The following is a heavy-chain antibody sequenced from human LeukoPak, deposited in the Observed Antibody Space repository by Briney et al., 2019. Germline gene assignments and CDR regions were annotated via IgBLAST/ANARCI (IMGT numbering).Heavy chain of an antibody. Sequence: VRQSPGQGLEWMGWINPNSGGINYAQKFQGRVTMTRDTSISTAYMELSRLRSDDTAVYYCARDKMSRSIAAASDAFDIWGQGTMVTVSS. J-gene: IGHJ3*02. D-gene: IGHD6-13*01. CDR3: ARDKMSRSIAAASDAFDI. V-gene: IGHV1-2*02. CDR2: INPNSGGI.